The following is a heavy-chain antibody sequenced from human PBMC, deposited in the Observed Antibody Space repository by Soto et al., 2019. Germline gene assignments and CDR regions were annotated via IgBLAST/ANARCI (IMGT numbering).Heavy chain of an antibody. D-gene: IGHD5-12*01. CDR2: ISAYNGNT. CDR3: ARGWGYSGYHRWVLDY. CDR1: GYTFTSYG. J-gene: IGHJ4*02. Sequence: ASVKVSCKASGYTFTSYGISWVRQAPGQGLEWMGWISAYNGNTNYAQKLQGRVTMTTDTSTGTAYMELRSLRSDRTAVYYSARGWGYSGYHRWVLDYWGQGSLVTVSS. V-gene: IGHV1-18*01.